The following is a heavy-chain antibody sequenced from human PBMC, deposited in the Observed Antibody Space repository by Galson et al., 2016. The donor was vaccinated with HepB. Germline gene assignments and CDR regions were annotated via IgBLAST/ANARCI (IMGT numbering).Heavy chain of an antibody. D-gene: IGHD3-16*01. V-gene: IGHV3-33*01. CDR1: GFTLTSYG. Sequence: SLRLSCAASGFTLTSYGMNWVRQAPGKGLEWVAVIWFHGRNIYYADSVKGRFTISSDNSKNTVYLQMDSLRADDTAVYYCARDHLGDSDDKHWYFDLWGRGTPVTVSS. CDR2: IWFHGRNI. J-gene: IGHJ2*01. CDR3: ARDHLGDSDDKHWYFDL.